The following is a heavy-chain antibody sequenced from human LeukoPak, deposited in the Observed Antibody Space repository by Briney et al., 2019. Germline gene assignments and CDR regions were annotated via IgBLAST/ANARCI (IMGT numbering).Heavy chain of an antibody. D-gene: IGHD3-22*01. V-gene: IGHV1-69*05. CDR1: GGTFSSYA. J-gene: IGHJ3*02. CDR3: ARSHGYYDSSGYWSHVAFDI. Sequence: SVKVSCKASGGTFSSYAISWVRQAPGQGLEWMGGIIPIFGTANYAQKFQGRVTITTDESTSTAYIELSSLRSEDTAVYYCARSHGYYDSSGYWSHVAFDIWRQGTMVTVSS. CDR2: IIPIFGTA.